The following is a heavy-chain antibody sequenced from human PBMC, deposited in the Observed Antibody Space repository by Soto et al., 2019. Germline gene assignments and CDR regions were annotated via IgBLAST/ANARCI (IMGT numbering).Heavy chain of an antibody. CDR3: ARPSWIQLWYGGYFDL. V-gene: IGHV3-53*02. J-gene: IGHJ2*01. CDR1: GFTVSSNY. D-gene: IGHD5-18*01. CDR2: IYSGGST. Sequence: EVQLVETGGGLIQPGGSLRLSCAASGFTVSSNYMSWVRQAPGKGLEWVSVIYSGGSTYYADSVKGRFTISRDNSKNTLYLQMNSLRAEDTAVYDCARPSWIQLWYGGYFDLWGRGTLVTVSS.